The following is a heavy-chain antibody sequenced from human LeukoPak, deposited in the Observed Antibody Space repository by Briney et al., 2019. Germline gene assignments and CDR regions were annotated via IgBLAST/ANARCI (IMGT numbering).Heavy chain of an antibody. Sequence: GGSLRLSCAASGIAVIGNYRSWLRQPPGKGLEWVSFISINTDTFYADSVRGRFTISRDSSKNTLFLQMNSLRDEDSAVYYCAIAQSWDELFDSWGQGTLVTVSS. CDR2: ISINTDT. V-gene: IGHV3-53*01. CDR1: GIAVIGNY. CDR3: AIAQSWDELFDS. D-gene: IGHD1-26*01. J-gene: IGHJ4*02.